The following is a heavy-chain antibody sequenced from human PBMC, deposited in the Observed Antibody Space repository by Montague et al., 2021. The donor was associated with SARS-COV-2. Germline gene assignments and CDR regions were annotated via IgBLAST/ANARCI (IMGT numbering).Heavy chain of an antibody. CDR2: IYYSGST. D-gene: IGHD6-19*01. CDR3: ARTGYSSGWHSFDY. Sequence: SETLSLTCTVSGGSISSYYWSWIRQPPGKGLEWIGYIYYSGSTNYNPSLKSRVIISVDKSKNQFSLKLSSVTAADTAVYYCARTGYSSGWHSFDYWGQGTLVTVSS. V-gene: IGHV4-59*12. J-gene: IGHJ4*02. CDR1: GGSISSYY.